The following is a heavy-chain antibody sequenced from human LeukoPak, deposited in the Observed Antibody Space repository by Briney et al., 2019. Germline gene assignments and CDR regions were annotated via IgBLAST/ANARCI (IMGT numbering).Heavy chain of an antibody. V-gene: IGHV1-18*01. CDR2: ISAYNGNT. J-gene: IGHJ5*02. CDR1: GYTFTSYG. CDR3: ARASIFGVVTPKNWFDP. D-gene: IGHD3-3*01. Sequence: ASVKVSCKASGYTFTSYGISWVRQAPGQGLEWMGWISAYNGNTNYAQKLQGRVTMTTDTSTSTAYMELRSLRSDDTAVYYCARASIFGVVTPKNWFDPWGQGTLVTVSS.